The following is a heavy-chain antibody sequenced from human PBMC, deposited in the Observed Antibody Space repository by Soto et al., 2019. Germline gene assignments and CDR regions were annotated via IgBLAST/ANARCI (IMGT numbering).Heavy chain of an antibody. V-gene: IGHV1-3*01. Sequence: ASVKVSCKASGYTFTSYAMHWVRQAPGQRLEWMGWINAGNGNTKYSQKFQGRVTITRDTSASTAYMELSSLRSEDTAVYYCARVGSSTSFPEPYYYYYYMDVWGKGTTVTVSS. J-gene: IGHJ6*03. CDR3: ARVGSSTSFPEPYYYYYYMDV. D-gene: IGHD2-2*01. CDR2: INAGNGNT. CDR1: GYTFTSYA.